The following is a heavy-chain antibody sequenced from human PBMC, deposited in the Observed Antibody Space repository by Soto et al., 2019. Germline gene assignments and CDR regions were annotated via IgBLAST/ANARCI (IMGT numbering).Heavy chain of an antibody. D-gene: IGHD2-8*02. CDR1: GGTFNGYD. CDR2: INHSGSS. V-gene: IGHV4-34*01. J-gene: IGHJ4*02. Sequence: SATPSITCAVYGGTFNGYDWTWIRQPPGTGLEWIGEINHSGSSNYNPSLKSRVTISVDTSKNQFSLKLTSVTAADTAVYYCARDKITGLFDYWGQGTLVTAPQ. CDR3: ARDKITGLFDY.